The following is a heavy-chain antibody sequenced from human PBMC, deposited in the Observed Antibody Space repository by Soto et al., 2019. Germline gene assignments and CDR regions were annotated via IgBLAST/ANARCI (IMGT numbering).Heavy chain of an antibody. V-gene: IGHV4-31*03. CDR2: IYFSWST. CDR3: ASLIAAANY. Sequence: LXLTXTVSXXSXXSGGYYWSWIRQHPGKGLELIWYIYFSWSTFYNPSLKSRVTISVDTFKNQFSLKLSSVTSADTAVYFCASLIAAANYWGQGTLVTVSS. D-gene: IGHD6-13*01. CDR1: XXSXXSGGYY. J-gene: IGHJ4*02.